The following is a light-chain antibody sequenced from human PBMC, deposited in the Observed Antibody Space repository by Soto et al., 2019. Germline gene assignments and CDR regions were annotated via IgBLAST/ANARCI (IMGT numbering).Light chain of an antibody. CDR2: AAS. J-gene: IGKJ5*01. V-gene: IGKV1-9*01. CDR1: QGISSY. Sequence: DIQLTQSPSFLSASVGDRVTITCRASQGISSYLAWYQQKPGKAPKLLIYAASSLQSGVPSRFSGSGSGTNFTLTISRLQPDDFATYFCHSRAFGQGTRLEI. CDR3: HSRA.